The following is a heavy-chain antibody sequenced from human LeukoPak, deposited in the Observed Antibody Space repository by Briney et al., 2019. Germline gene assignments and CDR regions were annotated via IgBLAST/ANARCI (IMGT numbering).Heavy chain of an antibody. J-gene: IGHJ4*02. CDR3: GREKVSRNSFDN. V-gene: IGHV3-21*01. CDR1: GFTFGSYT. Sequence: GGSASLSCSLSGFTFGSYTLKWGRLPRGEGLECVSSIGSADGYIYYADSVKGRFTISRDNATLSLYLQMDRLRGVHTAVSSCGREKVSRNSFDNWGQGTLATVSS. D-gene: IGHD2-2*01. CDR2: IGSADGYI.